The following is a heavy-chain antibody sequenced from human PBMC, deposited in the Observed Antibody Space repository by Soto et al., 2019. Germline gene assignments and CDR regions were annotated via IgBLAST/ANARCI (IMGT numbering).Heavy chain of an antibody. CDR3: ARGMSSGWPYVFDI. CDR1: GLTVTNKY. CDR2: INVADNT. V-gene: IGHV3-66*01. D-gene: IGHD6-19*01. J-gene: IGHJ3*02. Sequence: PGGSLRLSCAASGLTVTNKYMTWVRQALGKGLEWVSIINVADNTYYADSVKGRFTISRDKSKNTLYLQMNSLRAEDTAVYYCARGMSSGWPYVFDIWGRGTTVTVSS.